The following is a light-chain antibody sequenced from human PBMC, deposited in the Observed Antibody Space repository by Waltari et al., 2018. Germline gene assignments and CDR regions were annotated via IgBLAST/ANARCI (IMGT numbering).Light chain of an antibody. CDR3: QTYDSRLTSSV. CDR1: SPNVGAYYA. J-gene: IGLJ2*01. CDR2: GQN. V-gene: IGLV1-40*01. Sequence: QSVLTQPPSVSGAPGQRVTISCTGSSPNVGAYYAVLWYQPFPGTAPKLLIYGQNRRPSGVPDRFSASKSGASASLAITDLQAADEAVYYCQTYDSRLTSSVFGGGTKLTVL.